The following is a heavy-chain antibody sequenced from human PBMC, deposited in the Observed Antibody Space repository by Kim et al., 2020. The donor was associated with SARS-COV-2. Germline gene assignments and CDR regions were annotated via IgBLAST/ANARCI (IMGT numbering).Heavy chain of an antibody. CDR1: GGSISSSSYY. D-gene: IGHD3-10*01. J-gene: IGHJ5*02. CDR2: IYYSGST. CDR3: ARHLRSVVQGDPTRLNWFDP. Sequence: SETLSLTCTVSGGSISSSSYYWGWIRQPPGKGLEWIGSIYYSGSTYYNPSLKSRVTISVDTSKNKFSLKLSSVTAADTAVYYCARHLRSVVQGDPTRLNWFDPWGQGTLVTVSS. V-gene: IGHV4-39*01.